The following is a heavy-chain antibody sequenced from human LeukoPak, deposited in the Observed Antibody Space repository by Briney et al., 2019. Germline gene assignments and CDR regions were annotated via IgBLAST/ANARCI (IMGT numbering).Heavy chain of an antibody. J-gene: IGHJ6*02. CDR1: GFTFSSYW. Sequence: GSLRLSCAASGFTFSSYWMHWVRQAPGKGLVWVPRINSDGSSTSYADSVKGRFTISRDNAKNTLYLQMNSLRAEDTAVYYCARDKAPVLRYFGPYGMDVWGQGTTVTVSS. CDR2: INSDGSST. D-gene: IGHD3-9*01. CDR3: ARDKAPVLRYFGPYGMDV. V-gene: IGHV3-74*01.